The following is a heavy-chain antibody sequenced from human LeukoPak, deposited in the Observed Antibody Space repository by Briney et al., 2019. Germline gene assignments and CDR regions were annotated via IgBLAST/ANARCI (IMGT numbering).Heavy chain of an antibody. Sequence: ASVKVSCKASGYTFSSYIIHWVRQAPGQRLEWMGWLNVDTASTKYSQKFQGRVTILSDTSATTAYMELTSLRSEDTAVYYCARAYLGLVDYWGQGTLVTVSS. D-gene: IGHD3/OR15-3a*01. J-gene: IGHJ4*02. CDR2: LNVDTAST. CDR1: GYTFSSYI. CDR3: ARAYLGLVDY. V-gene: IGHV1-3*01.